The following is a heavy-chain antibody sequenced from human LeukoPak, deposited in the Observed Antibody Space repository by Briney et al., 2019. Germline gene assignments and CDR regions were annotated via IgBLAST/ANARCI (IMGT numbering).Heavy chain of an antibody. D-gene: IGHD2/OR15-2a*01. CDR3: ARAFRARYFDL. J-gene: IGHJ2*01. Sequence: SETLSLTCTVSGGSITTSSYYWGWIRQPPGKGLEWIGIIYYSGSTYYNPSLKGRVTISVNTSKNQFSLKLSSVTAADTAVYYCARAFRARYFDLWGRGTLVTVSS. CDR1: GGSITTSSYY. V-gene: IGHV4-39*01. CDR2: IYYSGST.